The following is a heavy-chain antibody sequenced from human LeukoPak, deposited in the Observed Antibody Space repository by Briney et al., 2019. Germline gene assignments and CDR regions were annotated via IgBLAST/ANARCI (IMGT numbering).Heavy chain of an antibody. D-gene: IGHD2-15*01. Sequence: PSETLSLTCAVSGYSISSGYYWGWIRQPPGKGLEWIGSIYHSGSTYYNPSLKSRVTISVDTSKNQFSLKLSSVTAADTAVYYCARGRAAGWAPYYMDVWGKGTTVAVSS. V-gene: IGHV4-38-2*01. CDR1: GYSISSGYY. CDR2: IYHSGST. J-gene: IGHJ6*03. CDR3: ARGRAAGWAPYYMDV.